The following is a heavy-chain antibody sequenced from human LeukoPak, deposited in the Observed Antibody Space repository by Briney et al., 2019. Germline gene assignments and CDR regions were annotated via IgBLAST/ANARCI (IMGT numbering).Heavy chain of an antibody. Sequence: ASVKVSCKASGYTFTSYYMHWVRQAPGQGLEWMGIISPSGGSTSYAQKFQGRVTMTRDMSTSTVYMELSSLRADDTAVYYCAKRRGLELTYYYHMDVWGKGTTVTVSS. V-gene: IGHV1-46*01. CDR3: AKRRGLELTYYYHMDV. CDR1: GYTFTSYY. D-gene: IGHD1-7*01. J-gene: IGHJ6*03. CDR2: ISPSGGST.